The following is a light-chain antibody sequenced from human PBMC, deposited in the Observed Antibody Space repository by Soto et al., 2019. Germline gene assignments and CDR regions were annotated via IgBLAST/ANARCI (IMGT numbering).Light chain of an antibody. CDR3: HQRSNWPIT. Sequence: EIVLTQSPATLSLSPGERATLSCRASQSVSSYLAWFQQKPGQAPRLLIFDASNRPTGIPDRFSGSGSGTDFTLTIRSLEPEDFAVYYCHQRSNWPITFGQGTRLEIK. CDR1: QSVSSY. CDR2: DAS. J-gene: IGKJ5*01. V-gene: IGKV3-11*01.